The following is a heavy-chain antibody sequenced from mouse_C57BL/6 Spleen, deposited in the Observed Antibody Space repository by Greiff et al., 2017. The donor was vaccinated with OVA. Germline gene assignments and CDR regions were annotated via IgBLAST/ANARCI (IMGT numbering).Heavy chain of an antibody. D-gene: IGHD1-1*01. J-gene: IGHJ1*03. V-gene: IGHV3-8*01. CDR2: ISYSGST. CDR3: ARCYYYGSYWYFDV. Sequence: EVQRVESGPGLAKPSQTLSLTCSVTGYSITSDYWNWIRKFPGNKLEYMGYISYSGSTYYNPSLKSRISITRDTSKNQYYLQLNSVTTEDTASYYGARCYYYGSYWYFDVWGTGTTVTVAS. CDR1: GYSITSDY.